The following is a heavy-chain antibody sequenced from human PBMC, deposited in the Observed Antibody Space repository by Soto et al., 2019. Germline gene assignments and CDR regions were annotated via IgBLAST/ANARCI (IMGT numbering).Heavy chain of an antibody. Sequence: QVQLQESGPGLVKPSQTLSLTCTVSGGSISSGDYYWSWLRQPPGKGLEWIGYIYYSGSTYYNPSLKSGVNISVDTSKNKFTLKLSSVTAADTAVYYCAREGEARGSGWYHSYFDYWGQGTLVTVSS. J-gene: IGHJ4*02. CDR3: AREGEARGSGWYHSYFDY. CDR2: IYYSGST. V-gene: IGHV4-30-4*01. CDR1: GGSISSGDYY. D-gene: IGHD6-19*01.